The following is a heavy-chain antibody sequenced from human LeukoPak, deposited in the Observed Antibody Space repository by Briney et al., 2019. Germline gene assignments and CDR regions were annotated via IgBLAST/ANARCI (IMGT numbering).Heavy chain of an antibody. Sequence: SETLSLTCIVSGGSISTSDNYWGWIRQPPGKGLEWIGSMHNTMSTYYNPSLKSRVTMSIDRSTNKFSLKLSSVTVADTAVYYCATHRIRGYSYGYVWGQGTLVTVSS. CDR2: MHNTMST. J-gene: IGHJ4*02. V-gene: IGHV4-39*07. CDR3: ATHRIRGYSYGYV. D-gene: IGHD5-18*01. CDR1: GGSISTSDNY.